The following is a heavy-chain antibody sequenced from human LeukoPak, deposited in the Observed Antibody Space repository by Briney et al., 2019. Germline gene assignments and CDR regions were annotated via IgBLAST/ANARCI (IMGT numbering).Heavy chain of an antibody. V-gene: IGHV1-2*02. Sequence: ASVKVSCKASGYTFTGYYMHWVRQAPGQGLEWMGWINPNSGGTNYAQKFQGRVTMTRDTSITTAYMELTRLRSDDTAVYYCARGVPGTYYYYYMDDWGKGATVTVSS. CDR1: GYTFTGYY. J-gene: IGHJ6*03. CDR2: INPNSGGT. D-gene: IGHD2-2*01. CDR3: ARGVPGTYYYYYMDD.